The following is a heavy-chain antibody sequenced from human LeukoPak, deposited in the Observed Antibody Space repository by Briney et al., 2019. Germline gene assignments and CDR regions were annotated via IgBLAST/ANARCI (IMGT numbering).Heavy chain of an antibody. V-gene: IGHV3-30-3*01. CDR3: ARDHSFDY. CDR2: ISYDGSNK. Sequence: GGSLRLSCAASGFTFSSYAMHWVRQAPGKGLEWVAVISYDGSNKYYADSVKSRFTISRDNSKNTLYLQMNSLRAEDTAVYYCARDHSFDYWGQGTLVTVSS. D-gene: IGHD1-26*01. J-gene: IGHJ4*02. CDR1: GFTFSSYA.